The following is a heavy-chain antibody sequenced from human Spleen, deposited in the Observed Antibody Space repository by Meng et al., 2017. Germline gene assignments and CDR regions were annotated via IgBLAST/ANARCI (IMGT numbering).Heavy chain of an antibody. CDR1: GFTFSNAW. J-gene: IGHJ3*02. CDR2: IGIEVNSYAT. V-gene: IGHV3-73*01. CDR3: TIYKFGHI. Sequence: GGSLRLSCAASGFTFSNAWMTWVRQAPGKGLEWIGRIGIEVNSYATEYAASVRGRFTISRDDSRNTAFLQMNSLKTEDTAFYYCTIYKFGHIWGQGTMVTVSS. D-gene: IGHD1-14*01.